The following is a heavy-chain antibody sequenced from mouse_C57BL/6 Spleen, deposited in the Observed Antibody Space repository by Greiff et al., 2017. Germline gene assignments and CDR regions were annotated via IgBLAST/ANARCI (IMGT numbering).Heavy chain of an antibody. D-gene: IGHD2-4*01. Sequence: EVQRVESGGGLVKPGGSLKLSCAASGFTFSSYAMSWVRQTPETRLEWVATISDGGSYTYYPDNVKGRFTISSDNAKNNLYLQMSHLKSEDTAMYYCARGGLRDYAMDYWGQGTSVTVSS. V-gene: IGHV5-4*01. J-gene: IGHJ4*01. CDR1: GFTFSSYA. CDR3: ARGGLRDYAMDY. CDR2: ISDGGSYT.